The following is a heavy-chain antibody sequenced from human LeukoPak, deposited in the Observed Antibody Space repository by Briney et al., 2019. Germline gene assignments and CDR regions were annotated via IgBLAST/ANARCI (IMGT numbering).Heavy chain of an antibody. V-gene: IGHV1-69*13. CDR3: ARAISLGQLVSYNWFDP. CDR1: GGTFSSYA. D-gene: IGHD6-13*01. J-gene: IGHJ5*02. Sequence: ASVKVSCKASGGTFSSYASSWVRQAPGQGLEWMGGIIPIFGTANYAQKFQGRVTITADESTSTAYMELSSLRSEDTAVYYCARAISLGQLVSYNWFDPWGQGTLVSVSS. CDR2: IIPIFGTA.